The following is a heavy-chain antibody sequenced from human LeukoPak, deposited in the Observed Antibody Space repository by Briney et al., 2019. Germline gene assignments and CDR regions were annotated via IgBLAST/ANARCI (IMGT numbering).Heavy chain of an antibody. D-gene: IGHD3-10*01. J-gene: IGHJ4*02. Sequence: GASVKVSCKASGGTFSSYAISWVRQAPGQGLEWMGRIIPILGIANYAQKFQGRVTITADKSTSTAYMELSSLRSEDTAVYYCAIIGEFGEPIGWGQGTLVTVSS. V-gene: IGHV1-69*04. CDR3: AIIGEFGEPIG. CDR1: GGTFSSYA. CDR2: IIPILGIA.